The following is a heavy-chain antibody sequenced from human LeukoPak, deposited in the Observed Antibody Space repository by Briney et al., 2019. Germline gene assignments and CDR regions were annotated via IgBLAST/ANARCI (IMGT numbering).Heavy chain of an antibody. CDR1: GGTFSSYA. V-gene: IGHV1-69*13. D-gene: IGHD6-13*01. Sequence: WASVKVSCKASGGTFSSYAISWARQAPGQGLEWMGGIIPIFGTANYAQKFQGRVTITADESTSTAYMELSSLRSEDTAVYYCARDPGYSSSWYFGPPYYYYGMDVWGQGTTVTVSS. J-gene: IGHJ6*02. CDR2: IIPIFGTA. CDR3: ARDPGYSSSWYFGPPYYYYGMDV.